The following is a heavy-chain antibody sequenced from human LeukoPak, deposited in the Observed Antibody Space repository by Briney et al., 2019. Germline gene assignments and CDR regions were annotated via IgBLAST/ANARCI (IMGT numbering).Heavy chain of an antibody. J-gene: IGHJ5*02. V-gene: IGHV4-59*08. D-gene: IGHD6-13*01. CDR2: IYYSGST. CDR1: GGSISSYY. Sequence: PSETLSLTCTVSGGSISSYYWSWIRQPPGKGLEWIGYIYYSGSTNYNPSLKSRVTISVDTSKNQFPLKLSSVTAADTAVYYCARHTLGAAAGNVWFDPWGQGTLVTVSS. CDR3: ARHTLGAAAGNVWFDP.